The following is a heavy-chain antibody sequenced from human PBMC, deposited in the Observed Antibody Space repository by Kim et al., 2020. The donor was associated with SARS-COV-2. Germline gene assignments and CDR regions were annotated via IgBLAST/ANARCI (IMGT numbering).Heavy chain of an antibody. D-gene: IGHD6-6*01. CDR2: N. Sequence: NYYAVSVKSRITINPDTSKTQFSLQLNSVTPEDTAVYYCARANIAARDFDYWGQGTLVTVSS. V-gene: IGHV6-1*01. CDR3: ARANIAARDFDY. J-gene: IGHJ4*02.